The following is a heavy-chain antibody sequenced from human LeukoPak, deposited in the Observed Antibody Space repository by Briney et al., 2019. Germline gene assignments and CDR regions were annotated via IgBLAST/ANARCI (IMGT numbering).Heavy chain of an antibody. V-gene: IGHV4-59*01. J-gene: IGHJ4*02. CDR2: IYYSGRT. CDR1: GGSISSYY. CDR3: ARGGRWLQLGYFDY. D-gene: IGHD5-24*01. Sequence: SETLSLTCTVSGGSISSYYWSWIRQPPGKGLEWIGYIYYSGRTNYNPSLKSRVTISVDTSKNQFSLKLSSVTAADTAVYYCARGGRWLQLGYFDYWGQGTLVTVSS.